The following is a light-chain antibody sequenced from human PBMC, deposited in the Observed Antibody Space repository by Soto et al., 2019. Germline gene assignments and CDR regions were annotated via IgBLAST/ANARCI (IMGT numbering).Light chain of an antibody. CDR1: SSDVGGYNY. CDR3: SSYTSSSTPVV. V-gene: IGLV2-14*01. CDR2: DVS. J-gene: IGLJ2*01. Sequence: QSALTQPASLSGSPGQSITISCTGTSSDVGGYNYVSWYQQHPGKAPKLMIYDVSNRPSGVSNRFSGSKSGNTASLTISGRQAEDEADYYCSSYTSSSTPVVFGGGTKLTV.